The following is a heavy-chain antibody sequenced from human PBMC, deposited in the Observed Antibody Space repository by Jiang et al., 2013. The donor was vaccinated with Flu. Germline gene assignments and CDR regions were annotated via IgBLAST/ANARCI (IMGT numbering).Heavy chain of an antibody. Sequence: LLKPSETLSLTCAVYGGSFSGYYWSWIRQPPGKGLEWIGEINHSGSTNYNPSLKSRVTISVDTSKNQFSLKLSSVTAADTAVYYCASFREGYCSGGSCYPKAASHYYYGMDVWGQGTTVTVSS. D-gene: IGHD2-15*01. CDR2: INHSGST. V-gene: IGHV4-34*01. CDR3: ASFREGYCSGGSCYPKAASHYYYGMDV. CDR1: GGSFSGYY. J-gene: IGHJ6*02.